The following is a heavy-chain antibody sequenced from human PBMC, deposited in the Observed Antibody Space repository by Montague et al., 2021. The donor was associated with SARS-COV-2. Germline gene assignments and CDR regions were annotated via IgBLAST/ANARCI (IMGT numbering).Heavy chain of an antibody. D-gene: IGHD4-23*01. V-gene: IGHV2-70*01. CDR1: GFSLSTSGMC. J-gene: IGHJ6*02. Sequence: PALVKPTQTLTLTCTFSGFSLSTSGMCVSWIRQPPGKALEWLALIDWDDDKYYSTSLKTRLTISKDTSKNQVVLTMTNMDPVDTATYYCARMTTVVTLGYYYYYCIDVWGQGATVTVSS. CDR2: IDWDDDK. CDR3: ARMTTVVTLGYYYYYCIDV.